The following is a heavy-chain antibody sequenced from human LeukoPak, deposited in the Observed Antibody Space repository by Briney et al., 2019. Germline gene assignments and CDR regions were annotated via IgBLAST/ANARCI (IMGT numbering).Heavy chain of an antibody. CDR3: ARYGYYYYYMDV. CDR1: GGSISSYY. Sequence: PSETLSLTCTVSGGSISSYYWSWIRQPPGKGLEWIGYIYYSGSTYYNPSLKSRVTISVDTSKNQFSLKLSSVTAADTAVYYCARYGYYYYYMDVWGKGTTVTVSS. J-gene: IGHJ6*03. CDR2: IYYSGST. D-gene: IGHD4-17*01. V-gene: IGHV4-59*01.